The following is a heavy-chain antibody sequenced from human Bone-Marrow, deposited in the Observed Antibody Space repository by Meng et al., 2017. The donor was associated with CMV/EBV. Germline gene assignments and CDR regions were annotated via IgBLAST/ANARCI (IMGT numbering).Heavy chain of an antibody. CDR3: ARDQGDYYYYGMDV. J-gene: IGHJ6*02. V-gene: IGHV4-59*01. CDR2: VYYSGST. Sequence: SETLSLTCTVSGGSISSYYWSWIRQPPGKGLEWIGYVYYSGSTNYNPSLKSRVTISVDTSKNQFSLKLSSVTAADTAVYYCARDQGDYYYYGMDVWGQGNTVTFSS. CDR1: GGSISSYY.